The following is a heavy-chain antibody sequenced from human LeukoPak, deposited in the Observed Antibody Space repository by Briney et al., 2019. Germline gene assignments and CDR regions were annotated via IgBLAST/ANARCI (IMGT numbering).Heavy chain of an antibody. CDR1: RFTFTSYA. CDR3: AKDGVYYYGSGSSPLFDY. D-gene: IGHD3-10*01. J-gene: IGHJ4*02. V-gene: IGHV3-23*01. CDR2: ISGGGVST. Sequence: GGSLRLSCAASRFTFTSYAMSWVRQAPGKGLEWFPAISGGGVSTYYADSVKGRFTISRDNSKNTLYLQMNSLRAEDTAVYYCAKDGVYYYGSGSSPLFDYWGQGTLVTVSS.